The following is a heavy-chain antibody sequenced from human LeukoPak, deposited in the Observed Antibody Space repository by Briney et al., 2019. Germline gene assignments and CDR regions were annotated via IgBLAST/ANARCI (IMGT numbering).Heavy chain of an antibody. CDR1: GYTFISYG. CDR3: AREGGVGPTAPPDYYSYQMDV. J-gene: IGHJ6*03. Sequence: ASVKVSCKASGYTFISYGITWVRQAPGQGLEWMGWISPYTTKTNYAQSLQGRITMTTDTSTSTAYMELRSLRSDDTAVYYCAREGGVGPTAPPDYYSYQMDVWGKGTTVTVSS. D-gene: IGHD1-26*01. V-gene: IGHV1-18*01. CDR2: ISPYTTKT.